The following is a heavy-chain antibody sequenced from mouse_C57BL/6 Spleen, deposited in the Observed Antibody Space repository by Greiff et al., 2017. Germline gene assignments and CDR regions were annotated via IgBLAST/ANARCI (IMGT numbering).Heavy chain of an antibody. J-gene: IGHJ2*01. D-gene: IGHD2-3*01. Sequence: VQLQQPGAELVMPGASVKLSCKASGYTFTSYWMHWVKQRTEQGLEWIGRIDPEDGETKYAPKFQGKATITADTSSNTAYLQLSSLTSEDTAVYYCARDDGYCFDYWGQGTTLTVSS. V-gene: IGHV14-2*01. CDR2: IDPEDGET. CDR3: ARDDGYCFDY. CDR1: GYTFTSYW.